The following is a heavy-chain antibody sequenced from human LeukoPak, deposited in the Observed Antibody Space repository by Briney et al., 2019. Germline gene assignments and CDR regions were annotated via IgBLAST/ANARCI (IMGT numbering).Heavy chain of an antibody. CDR2: INPNSGGT. CDR1: GYTFTGYN. J-gene: IGHJ4*02. CDR3: ARDGHFDY. V-gene: IGHV1-2*02. Sequence: SVKVSCKSSGYTFTGYNMQWLRQAPGQGLEWMGWINPNSGGTNYAQKFQGRVTMTRDTSISTAYMELSRLRSDDTAVYYCARDGHFDYWGQGTLVTVSS.